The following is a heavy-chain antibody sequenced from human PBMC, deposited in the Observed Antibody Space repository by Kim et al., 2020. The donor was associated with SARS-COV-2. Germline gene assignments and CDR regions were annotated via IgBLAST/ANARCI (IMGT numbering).Heavy chain of an antibody. Sequence: GGSLRLSCVSSGFTFSSYAMHWVRQAPGKWLEGVATISSEGSRNFYVDSVKGRFTISRDNSKNTLYLHMNSLRAEDTALYYCAKEDRPPSLLYYWVQGTL. CDR2: ISSEGSRN. CDR3: AKEDRPPSLLYY. J-gene: IGHJ4*02. V-gene: IGHV3-30*04. CDR1: GFTFSSYA.